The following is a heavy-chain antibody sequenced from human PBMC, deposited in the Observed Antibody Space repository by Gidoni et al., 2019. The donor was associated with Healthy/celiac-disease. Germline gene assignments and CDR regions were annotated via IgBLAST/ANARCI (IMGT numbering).Heavy chain of an antibody. CDR3: ARMFVDIAAAVGWEGFDY. V-gene: IGHV5-51*01. CDR2: IYPGDSDT. J-gene: IGHJ4*02. Sequence: EVPLVQSGAEVKRPGESLKIACQGSGYSFTSYWIGWVLQMPGKGLEWMGIIYPGDSDTRDSPSFQGQVTISADKSISTADLQWSSLKASDTAMYYCARMFVDIAAAVGWEGFDYWGQGTLVTVSS. CDR1: GYSFTSYW. D-gene: IGHD5-12*01.